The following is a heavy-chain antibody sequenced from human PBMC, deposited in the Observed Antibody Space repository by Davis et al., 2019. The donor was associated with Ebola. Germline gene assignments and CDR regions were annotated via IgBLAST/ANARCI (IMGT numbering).Heavy chain of an antibody. CDR1: GFTFNRYW. Sequence: GESLKISCAASGFTFNRYWMSLVRHAPGKGLEWVANIKQDGSEKYYVDSVKGRFTISRDDAKNSLYLQMNRLRAEDTAVYYCAKTLIGGLAFDIWGQGTMVIVSS. CDR3: AKTLIGGLAFDI. D-gene: IGHD3-10*01. CDR2: IKQDGSEK. J-gene: IGHJ3*02. V-gene: IGHV3-7*01.